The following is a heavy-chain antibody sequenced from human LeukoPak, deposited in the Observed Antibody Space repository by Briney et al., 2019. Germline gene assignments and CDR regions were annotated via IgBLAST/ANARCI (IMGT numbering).Heavy chain of an antibody. D-gene: IGHD2-2*03. CDR2: IYPDESNI. Sequence: GESLKISCKGSGYSFATYWIAWVRQMPGKDLEWMGIIYPDESNIRYSPSFQGQVTISADKSISTAYLQWSSLKASDTAIYYCARPPSRGYSSSFEYWGQGTLVTVSS. CDR3: ARPPSRGYSSSFEY. CDR1: GYSFATYW. V-gene: IGHV5-51*01. J-gene: IGHJ4*02.